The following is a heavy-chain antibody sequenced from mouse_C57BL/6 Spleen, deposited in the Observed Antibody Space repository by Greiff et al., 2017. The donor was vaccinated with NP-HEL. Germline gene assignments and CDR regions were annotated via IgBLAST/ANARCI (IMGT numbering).Heavy chain of an antibody. Sequence: VQLQQSGAELVKPGASVKLSCKASGYTFTEYTIHWVKQRPGQGLEWIGWFYPGSGSIKYNEKFKDKATLTADKSSSTVYMELSRLTSEDSAVYFCAGDEEGWGGFAYWGQGTLVTVSA. J-gene: IGHJ3*01. V-gene: IGHV1-62-2*01. CDR1: GYTFTEYT. CDR2: FYPGSGSI. D-gene: IGHD3-3*01. CDR3: AGDEEGWGGFAY.